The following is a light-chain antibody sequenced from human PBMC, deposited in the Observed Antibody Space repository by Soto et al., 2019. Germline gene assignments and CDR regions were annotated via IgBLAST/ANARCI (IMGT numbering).Light chain of an antibody. J-gene: IGLJ3*02. CDR1: SSDVGGYNY. V-gene: IGLV2-8*01. CDR3: SSYAGSYNWV. Sequence: QSALTQPPSASGSPGQSVTISCTGTSSDVGGYNYVSWYQQHPGKAPKLMIYEVSKRPSGVPDRFSGSKSGNTASLTVSGLQAEDEADYCCSSYAGSYNWVFGGGTKVTVL. CDR2: EVS.